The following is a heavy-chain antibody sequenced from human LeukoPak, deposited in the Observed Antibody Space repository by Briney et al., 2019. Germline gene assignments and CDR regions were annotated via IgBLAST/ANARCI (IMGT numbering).Heavy chain of an antibody. J-gene: IGHJ4*02. Sequence: ASVKVSCKTSGYTFSDFGITWVRQAPGQGPEWMGWIKIGEGNTHYGQKFRDRVSMTRDISSNTAFLEMRNLRPDDTAVYFCSRPYYSSSWYYFDHWGQGTLVTVSS. V-gene: IGHV1-18*01. D-gene: IGHD2-15*01. CDR2: IKIGEGNT. CDR1: GYTFSDFG. CDR3: SRPYYSSSWYYFDH.